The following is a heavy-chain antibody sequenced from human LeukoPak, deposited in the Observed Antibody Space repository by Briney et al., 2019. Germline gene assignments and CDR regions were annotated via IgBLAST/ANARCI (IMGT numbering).Heavy chain of an antibody. CDR1: GYTFTSYV. V-gene: IGHV1-18*01. J-gene: IGHJ3*02. CDR2: IRTYNGHT. Sequence: GASVKVSCKASGYTFTSYVISWLRQAPGHGLKWMGWIRTYNGHTNYAQKLQGRVTMTTDTSTSTAYMELRNLRSDDTAVYYCARGGRWELPRPYAFDIWGQGTMVTVSS. CDR3: ARGGRWELPRPYAFDI. D-gene: IGHD1-26*01.